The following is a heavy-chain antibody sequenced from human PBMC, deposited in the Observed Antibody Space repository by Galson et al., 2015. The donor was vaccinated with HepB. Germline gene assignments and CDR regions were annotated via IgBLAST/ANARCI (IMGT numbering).Heavy chain of an antibody. CDR2: ISYDGSNK. D-gene: IGHD6-13*01. CDR1: GFTFSSYA. CDR3: ARSDLFVGIAAAGTLNHDAFDI. Sequence: SLRLSCAASGFTFSSYAMHWVRQAPGKGLEWVAVISYDGSNKYYADSVKGRFTISRDNSKNTLYLQMNSLRAEDTAVYYCARSDLFVGIAAAGTLNHDAFDIWGQGTMVTVSS. V-gene: IGHV3-30*04. J-gene: IGHJ3*02.